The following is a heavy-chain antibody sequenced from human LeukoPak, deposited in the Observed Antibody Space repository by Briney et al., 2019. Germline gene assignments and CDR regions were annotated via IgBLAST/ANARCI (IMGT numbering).Heavy chain of an antibody. CDR2: ISAYNGNT. V-gene: IGHV1-18*01. D-gene: IGHD5-12*01. J-gene: IGHJ3*01. Sequence: ASVKVSCKASGYTFTSSGISWVRQAPGHGLEWMGWISAYNGNTNYAQKFQGRVTMTTDTSTSTAYMELRSLRSDDTVVFYCARDPMILYGGYSRDASDLWGQGTMVTVSS. CDR3: ARDPMILYGGYSRDASDL. CDR1: GYTFTSSG.